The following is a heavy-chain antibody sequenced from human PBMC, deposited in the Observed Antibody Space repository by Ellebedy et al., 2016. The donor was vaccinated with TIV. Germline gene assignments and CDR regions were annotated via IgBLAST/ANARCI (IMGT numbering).Heavy chain of an antibody. CDR1: GDSVSSNSAA. Sequence: SQTLSLTCAISGDSVSSNSAAWNWIRQSPSRGLEWLGRTYYRSKWYNDYAVSVKSRITINPDTSKNQFSLQLNSVTPEDTAVYYCARAPKYYSGYDYYYYGMDVWGQGTTVTVSS. V-gene: IGHV6-1*01. CDR3: ARAPKYYSGYDYYYYGMDV. CDR2: TYYRSKWYN. J-gene: IGHJ6*02. D-gene: IGHD5-12*01.